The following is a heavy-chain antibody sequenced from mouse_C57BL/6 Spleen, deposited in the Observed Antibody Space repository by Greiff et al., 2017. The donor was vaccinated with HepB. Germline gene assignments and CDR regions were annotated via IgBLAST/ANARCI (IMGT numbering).Heavy chain of an antibody. Sequence: QVQLQQPGAELVMPGASVKLSCKASGYTFTSYWMHWVKQRPGQGLEWIGEIDPSDSYTNYNQKFKGKSTLTVDKSSSTAYMQPSSLTSEDSAVYYCARGNFTRHFDYWGQGTTLTVSS. V-gene: IGHV1-69*01. CDR1: GYTFTSYW. CDR2: IDPSDSYT. CDR3: ARGNFTRHFDY. J-gene: IGHJ2*01.